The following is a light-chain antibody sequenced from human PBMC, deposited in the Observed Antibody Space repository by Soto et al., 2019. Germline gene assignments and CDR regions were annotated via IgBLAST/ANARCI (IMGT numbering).Light chain of an antibody. CDR1: QTVNLNY. Sequence: EIVLTQSPGILSLSPGERATLSCRASQTVNLNYLAWYQQKPGQAPRLLIHGASRRATGIPDRFSGSGSGTDFTLTISRLEPEEFAVYHSQQYGSSPRTFGQGTKLEIK. CDR3: QQYGSSPRT. J-gene: IGKJ2*01. CDR2: GAS. V-gene: IGKV3-20*01.